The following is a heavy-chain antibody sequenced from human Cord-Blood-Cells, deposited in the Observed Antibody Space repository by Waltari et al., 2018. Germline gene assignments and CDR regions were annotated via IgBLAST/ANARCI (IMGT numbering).Heavy chain of an antibody. Sequence: QVQLVESGGGVVQPGRSLRLSCAASGFTFSSYAMHWVRQAPGKGLEWVAVISYDGSNNYYADSVKGRFTISSDNSKNTLYLQMNSLRAEDTAVYYCARDPGLTTYYFDYWGQGTLVTVSS. CDR2: ISYDGSNN. CDR3: ARDPGLTTYYFDY. CDR1: GFTFSSYA. V-gene: IGHV3-30*04. J-gene: IGHJ4*02. D-gene: IGHD1-1*01.